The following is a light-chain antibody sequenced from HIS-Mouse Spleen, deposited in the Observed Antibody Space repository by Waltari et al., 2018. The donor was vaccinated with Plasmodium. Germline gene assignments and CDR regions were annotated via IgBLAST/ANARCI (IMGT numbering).Light chain of an antibody. J-gene: IGLJ3*02. CDR2: EDS. Sequence: SYELTQPPSVSVSPGPTARITGSGDALPKKYAYWYQQKSGQAPVLVIYEDSKRPSGIPERFSGSSSGTMATLTISGAQVEDEADYYCYSTDSSGNHRVFGGGTKLTVL. CDR1: ALPKKY. V-gene: IGLV3-10*01. CDR3: YSTDSSGNHRV.